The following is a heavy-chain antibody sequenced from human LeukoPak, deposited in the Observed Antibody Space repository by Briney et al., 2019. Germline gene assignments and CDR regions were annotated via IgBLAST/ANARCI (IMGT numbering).Heavy chain of an antibody. Sequence: SETLSLTCAVYGGSFSGYYWSWIRQPPGKGLEWIGEINHSGSTYYNPSLKSRVTISVDTSKNQFSLKLSSVTAADTAVYYCARDVPLYYDILTGYPHPYFDYWGQGTLVTVSS. D-gene: IGHD3-9*01. CDR3: ARDVPLYYDILTGYPHPYFDY. V-gene: IGHV4-34*01. CDR1: GGSFSGYY. J-gene: IGHJ4*02. CDR2: INHSGST.